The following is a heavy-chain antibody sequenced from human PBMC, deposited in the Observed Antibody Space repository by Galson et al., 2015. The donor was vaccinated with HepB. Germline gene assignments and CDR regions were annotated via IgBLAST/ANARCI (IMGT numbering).Heavy chain of an antibody. CDR2: ISYDGSNK. CDR3: AKDNSGYDLDY. CDR1: GFTFSSYG. D-gene: IGHD5-12*01. J-gene: IGHJ4*02. V-gene: IGHV3-30*18. Sequence: SLRLSCAASGFTFSSYGMHWVRQAPGKGLEWVAVISYDGSNKYYADSVKGRFTIFRDNSKNTLYLQMNSLRAEDTAVYYCAKDNSGYDLDYWGQGTLVTVSS.